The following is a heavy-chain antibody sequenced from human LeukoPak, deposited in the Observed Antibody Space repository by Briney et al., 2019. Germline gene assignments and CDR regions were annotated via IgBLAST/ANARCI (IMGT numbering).Heavy chain of an antibody. CDR1: GGSISVYY. CDR3: ARDRELDY. J-gene: IGHJ4*02. CDR2: IYNSGST. D-gene: IGHD3-10*01. Sequence: SETLSLTCTVSGGSISVYYWSWIRQPPGKGLEWIGYIYNSGSTTYNPSLKSRLTISVDTSKNQFSLKPTSVTAADTAVYYCARDRELDYWGQGTLVTVSS. V-gene: IGHV4-59*01.